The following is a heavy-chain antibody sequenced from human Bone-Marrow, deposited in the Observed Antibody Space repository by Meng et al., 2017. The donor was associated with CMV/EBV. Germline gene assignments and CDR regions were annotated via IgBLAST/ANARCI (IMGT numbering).Heavy chain of an antibody. CDR3: ALTFWDYDFWSGYYSPQFDY. CDR2: IIPIFGTA. D-gene: IGHD3-3*01. V-gene: IGHV1-69*05. J-gene: IGHJ4*02. CDR1: GGTFSSYA. Sequence: SVKVSCKASGGTFSSYAISWVRQAPGQGLEWMGGIIPIFGTANYAQKFQGRVTITTDESTSTAYMELSSLRSEDTAVYYCALTFWDYDFWSGYYSPQFDYCGQGTLVTVSS.